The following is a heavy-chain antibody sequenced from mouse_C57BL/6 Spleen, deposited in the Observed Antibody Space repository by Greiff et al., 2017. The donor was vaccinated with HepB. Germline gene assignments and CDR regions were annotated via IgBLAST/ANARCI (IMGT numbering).Heavy chain of an antibody. CDR2: INPNNGGT. J-gene: IGHJ4*01. CDR3: ARSSYSNYDAMDY. D-gene: IGHD2-5*01. V-gene: IGHV1-26*01. CDR1: GYTFTDYY. Sequence: EVQLQQSGPELVKPGASVKISCKASGYTFTDYYMNWVKQSHGKSLEWIGDINPNNGGTSYNQKFKGKATLTVDKSSSTAYMELRSLTSEDSAVYYCARSSYSNYDAMDYWGQGTSVTVSS.